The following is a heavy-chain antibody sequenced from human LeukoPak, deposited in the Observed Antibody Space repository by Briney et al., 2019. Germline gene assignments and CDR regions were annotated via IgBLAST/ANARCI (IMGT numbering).Heavy chain of an antibody. CDR1: GFTFSSYG. V-gene: IGHV3-30*03. J-gene: IGHJ4*02. CDR3: ARDRGITMIIDY. Sequence: GGSLRLSCAASGFTFSSYGMHWVRQAPGKGLEWVAVISYDGSNKYYADSVKGRFTISRDNSKNTLYLQMNSLRAEDTAVYYCARDRGITMIIDYRGQGTLVTISS. D-gene: IGHD3-22*01. CDR2: ISYDGSNK.